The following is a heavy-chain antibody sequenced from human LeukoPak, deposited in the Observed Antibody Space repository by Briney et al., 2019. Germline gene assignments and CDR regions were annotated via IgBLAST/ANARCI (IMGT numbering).Heavy chain of an antibody. D-gene: IGHD4/OR15-4a*01. CDR1: GFTDSSDF. CDR2: IHSGGTT. J-gene: IGHJ4*02. Sequence: GGSLRLSCEASGFTDSSDFMGWVRQAPGKGLEWVSIIHSGGTTYYADSVKGRFTTSRDNFKNTLNLQVNSLRAEDTAVYYCARGRGADWGQGTLVTVSS. V-gene: IGHV3-53*01. CDR3: ARGRGAD.